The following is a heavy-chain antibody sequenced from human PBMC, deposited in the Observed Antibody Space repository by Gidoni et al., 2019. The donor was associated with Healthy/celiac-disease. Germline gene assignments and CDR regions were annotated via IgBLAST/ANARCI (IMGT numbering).Heavy chain of an antibody. CDR2: ISGSGDST. D-gene: IGHD2-2*01. CDR1: GFTLSSYA. CDR3: AKAPSLQLLVVGWYFDL. J-gene: IGHJ2*01. Sequence: EVQLVESGGGWVQPGGYLRLSCAASGFTLSSYARRWVRQAPGRGVEWVSAISGSGDSTYYADSVKGRFTISRDNSKNTLYLQMNSLRAEDTAVYYCAKAPSLQLLVVGWYFDLWGRGTLVTVSS. V-gene: IGHV3-23*04.